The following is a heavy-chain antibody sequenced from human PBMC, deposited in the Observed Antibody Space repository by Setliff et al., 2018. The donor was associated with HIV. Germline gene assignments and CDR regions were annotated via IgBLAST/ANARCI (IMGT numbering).Heavy chain of an antibody. Sequence: GESLKISCKASGYSFTSYWIGWVRQMPGKGLEWMGIINPGDSDIRYSPSFRGQVTNSVDKSINTAYLQWSSLKASDTAMYYCASSITVAGGRSFYYYAMDVWGQGTTVTVSS. D-gene: IGHD1-20*01. CDR1: GYSFTSYW. J-gene: IGHJ6*02. CDR2: INPGDSDI. CDR3: ASSITVAGGRSFYYYAMDV. V-gene: IGHV5-51*01.